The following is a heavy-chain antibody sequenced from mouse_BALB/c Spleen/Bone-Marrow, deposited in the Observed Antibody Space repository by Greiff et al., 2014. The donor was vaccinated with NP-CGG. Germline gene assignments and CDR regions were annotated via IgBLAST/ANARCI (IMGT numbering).Heavy chain of an antibody. J-gene: IGHJ4*01. CDR2: INPSTGYT. CDR3: ARKGYGSYHYYAMDY. D-gene: IGHD1-1*02. Sequence: LVESGAELAKPGASVKMSCKASGYTFTSYWMYWIKQRPGQGLEWIGYINPSTGYTEYNQKFKDKATLTADKSSNTAYMQLSSLTSEDSAVYYCARKGYGSYHYYAMDYWGQGTSVTVSS. V-gene: IGHV1-7*01. CDR1: GYTFTSYW.